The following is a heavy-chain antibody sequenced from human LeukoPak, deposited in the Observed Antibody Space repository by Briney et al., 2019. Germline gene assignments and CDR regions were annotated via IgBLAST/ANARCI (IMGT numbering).Heavy chain of an antibody. Sequence: GGSLRLSCAASGFTFSTYCMHWVRQAPGKGLEWVSGISGGGVTTYYADSVKGRFTISRDNSKNTLYLQMNSLRADDTAIYYCARNQQLGGHSYYYYGMDVWGQGTTVTVSS. CDR1: GFTFSTYC. D-gene: IGHD3-16*01. V-gene: IGHV3-23*01. CDR3: ARNQQLGGHSYYYYGMDV. CDR2: ISGGGVTT. J-gene: IGHJ6*02.